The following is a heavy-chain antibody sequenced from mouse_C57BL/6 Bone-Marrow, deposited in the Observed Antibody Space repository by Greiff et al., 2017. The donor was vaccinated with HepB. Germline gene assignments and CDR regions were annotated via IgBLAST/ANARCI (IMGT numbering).Heavy chain of an antibody. CDR3: ARNLYYGSSQFAY. CDR1: GFTFSDYG. Sequence: EVKLMESGGGLVKPGGSLKLSCAASGFTFSDYGMHWVRQAPEKGLEWVAYISSGSSTIYYADTVKGRFTISRDNAKNTLFLQMTSLRSEDTAMYYCARNLYYGSSQFAYWGQGTLVTVSA. CDR2: ISSGSSTI. D-gene: IGHD1-1*01. J-gene: IGHJ3*01. V-gene: IGHV5-17*01.